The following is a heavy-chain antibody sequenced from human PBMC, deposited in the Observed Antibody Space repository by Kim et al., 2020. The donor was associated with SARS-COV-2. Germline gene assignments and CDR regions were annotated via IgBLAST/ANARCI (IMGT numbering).Heavy chain of an antibody. J-gene: IGHJ5*02. CDR1: GGSFSGHY. CDR2: INHSGST. V-gene: IGHV4-34*01. CDR3: ARGRTVTTFYVRRYNWFDP. Sequence: ETLSLTCAVYGGSFSGHYWSWIRQPPGKGLEWIGEINHSGSTNYKSSLKSRVTISVDTSKNQLSLKLSSVTAADTAVYYCARGRTVTTFYVRRYNWFDPWGQGTLVTVSS. D-gene: IGHD4-17*01.